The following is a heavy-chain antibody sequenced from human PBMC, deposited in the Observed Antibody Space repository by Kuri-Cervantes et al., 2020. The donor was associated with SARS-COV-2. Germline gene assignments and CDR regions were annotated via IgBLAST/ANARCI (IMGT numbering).Heavy chain of an antibody. Sequence: CAASGFTFSSYWMSWVRQAPGKGLEWVANIKQDGREKYYVDSVKVRFTISRDNAKNSLYLQMNSLRAEDTAVYYCAREAFGYCSGGSCYSHYWGQGTLVTVSS. CDR1: GFTFSSYW. V-gene: IGHV3-7*01. D-gene: IGHD2-15*01. CDR3: AREAFGYCSGGSCYSHY. CDR2: IKQDGREK. J-gene: IGHJ4*02.